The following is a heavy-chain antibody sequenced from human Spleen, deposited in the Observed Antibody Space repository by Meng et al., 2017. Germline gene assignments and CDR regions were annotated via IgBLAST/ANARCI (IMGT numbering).Heavy chain of an antibody. CDR1: GGSFSGYY. J-gene: IGHJ2*01. Sequence: HVQLQQLGAGLLEASETLSLTCAVYGGSFSGYYWRWIRQPPGKGLEWIGEINHSGSSNYNPSLKSRVTISVDTSKNQFSLKLSSVTAADTAVYYCARHYRNRRYFDLWGRGTLVTVSS. CDR2: INHSGSS. D-gene: IGHD1-26*01. CDR3: ARHYRNRRYFDL. V-gene: IGHV4-34*01.